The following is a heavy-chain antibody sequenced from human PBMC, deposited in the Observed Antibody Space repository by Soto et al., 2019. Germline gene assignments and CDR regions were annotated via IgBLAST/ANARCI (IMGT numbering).Heavy chain of an antibody. CDR1: GFSFGDYY. Sequence: QVQLVESGGGLVKPGEFLRVSCTASGFSFGDYYMSWIRQAPGKGLEWISYISHNSDSFYYADSVKGRFTVSRDNSKNSLFLQMDNLRAEDTAVYYCAREDLCTTGTCLLLRRKTNYFDYWGAGTQVTVSS. CDR2: ISHNSDSF. D-gene: IGHD1-1*01. CDR3: AREDLCTTGTCLLLRRKTNYFDY. J-gene: IGHJ4*02. V-gene: IGHV3-11*01.